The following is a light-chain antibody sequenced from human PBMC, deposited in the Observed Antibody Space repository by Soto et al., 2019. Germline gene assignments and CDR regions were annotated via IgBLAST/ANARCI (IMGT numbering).Light chain of an antibody. Sequence: EIVLTQSPGTLSLSPGEGATLTCRASQSVSSSYLAWYQQKPGQAPRLLIYGASSRATGFPDRFSGSGSGTDFTLTISRLEPEDFAVYYCQQYGSSPYTFGQGTNLEIK. V-gene: IGKV3-20*01. CDR1: QSVSSSY. CDR2: GAS. J-gene: IGKJ2*01. CDR3: QQYGSSPYT.